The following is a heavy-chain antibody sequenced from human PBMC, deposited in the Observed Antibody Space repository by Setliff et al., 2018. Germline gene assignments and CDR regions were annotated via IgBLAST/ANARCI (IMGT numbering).Heavy chain of an antibody. V-gene: IGHV5-51*01. CDR1: GYSFTSYW. J-gene: IGHJ6*02. CDR2: IYPGDSDT. Sequence: PGESLKISCKGSGYSFTSYWIGWVRQMPGKGLEWMGIIYPGDSDTRYSPSFQGQVTISADKSISTAYLQWSSLKASDTAMYYRARFGITMVRGVINYGMDVWGQGTTVTVSS. CDR3: ARFGITMVRGVINYGMDV. D-gene: IGHD3-10*01.